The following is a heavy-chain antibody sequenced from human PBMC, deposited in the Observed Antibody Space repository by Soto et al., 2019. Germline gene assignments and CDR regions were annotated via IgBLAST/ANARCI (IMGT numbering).Heavy chain of an antibody. CDR3: ARRVIGSSRAFDI. D-gene: IGHD3-10*01. V-gene: IGHV3-23*01. CDR2: ISDGGGLT. J-gene: IGHJ3*02. Sequence: VQLLESGGGLAQPGGSLRLSCAASGFAFTGHPMSWVRQAPEKGLEWVAGISDGGGLTYNADSVKGRFTISRDNSRNTLYLQMNSLRAEDTAVYYCARRVIGSSRAFDIWGQGTMVTVSS. CDR1: GFAFTGHP.